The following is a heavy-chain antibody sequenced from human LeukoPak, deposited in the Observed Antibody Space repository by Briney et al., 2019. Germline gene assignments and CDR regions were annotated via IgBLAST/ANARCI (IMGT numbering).Heavy chain of an antibody. V-gene: IGHV1-2*02. D-gene: IGHD2-2*01. CDR1: GYTFTGYY. Sequence: RASVKVSCKASGYTFTGYYMHWVRQAPGQGLEWMGWINPNSGGTNYAQKFQGRVTMTRDTSISTAYMELSRLRSDDTAVYYCAARGYCSSTSCYQGEDYWGQGTLVTVSS. CDR3: AARGYCSSTSCYQGEDY. CDR2: INPNSGGT. J-gene: IGHJ4*02.